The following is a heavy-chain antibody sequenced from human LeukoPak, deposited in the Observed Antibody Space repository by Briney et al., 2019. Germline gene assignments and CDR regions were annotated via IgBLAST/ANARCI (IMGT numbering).Heavy chain of an antibody. CDR3: ARVAEAAAFDY. D-gene: IGHD6-13*01. CDR2: IIPIFGTA. Sequence: GASVKVSCKASGGTFSSYAISWVRQAPGQGLEWMGGIIPIFGTANYAQKFQGRVTITADESTSTAYMELSSLRADDTAVYYCARVAEAAAFDYWGQGTLVTVSS. CDR1: GGTFSSYA. J-gene: IGHJ4*02. V-gene: IGHV1-69*13.